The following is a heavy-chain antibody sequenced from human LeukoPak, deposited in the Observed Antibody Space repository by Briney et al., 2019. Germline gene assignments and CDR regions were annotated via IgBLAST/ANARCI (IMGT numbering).Heavy chain of an antibody. J-gene: IGHJ4*02. CDR1: GFTVNTYS. Sequence: RGSLRLSCAASGFTVNTYSMNWVRQAPGKGLEWISYISSSGTIYYADSVKGRFTISRDNAQNSQFLQMSSLRADDTAVYYCATAPMGSGRLPFFDYWGQGTLVTVSS. CDR2: ISSSGTI. D-gene: IGHD3-10*01. CDR3: ATAPMGSGRLPFFDY. V-gene: IGHV3-48*04.